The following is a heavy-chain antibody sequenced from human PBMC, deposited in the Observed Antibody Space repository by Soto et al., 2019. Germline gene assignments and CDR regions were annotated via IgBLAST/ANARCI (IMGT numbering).Heavy chain of an antibody. Sequence: GGSLRLSCAASGFTFSSYSMNWVRQAPGKGLEWVSYISSSSSTIYYADSVKGRFTISRDNAKNSLYLQMNSLRDEDTAVYYCVRDLYAVGIFYYYYGMDVWGQGTTVTVSS. CDR3: VRDLYAVGIFYYYYGMDV. J-gene: IGHJ6*02. D-gene: IGHD2-8*01. CDR1: GFTFSSYS. CDR2: ISSSSSTI. V-gene: IGHV3-48*02.